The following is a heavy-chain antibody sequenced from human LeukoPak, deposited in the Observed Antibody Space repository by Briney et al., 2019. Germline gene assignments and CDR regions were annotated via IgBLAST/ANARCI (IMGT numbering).Heavy chain of an antibody. CDR3: ARGRDSSGWYRVWYFDY. V-gene: IGHV4-34*01. CDR1: GGSFSGYY. Sequence: SETLSLTCAVYGGSFSGYYWGWIRQPPGKGLEWIGEINHSGSTNYNPSLKSRVTISVDTSKNQFSLKLSSVTAADTAVYHCARGRDSSGWYRVWYFDYWGQGTLVTVSS. J-gene: IGHJ4*02. D-gene: IGHD6-19*01. CDR2: INHSGST.